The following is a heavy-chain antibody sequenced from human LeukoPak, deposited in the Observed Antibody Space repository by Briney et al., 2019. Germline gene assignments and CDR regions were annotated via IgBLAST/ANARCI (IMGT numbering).Heavy chain of an antibody. Sequence: GRSLRLSCAASGFTFSDYYMSWIRRAPGNGLEAVSYISSSSSYTNYADSVKDRFTISRDNAKNSLYLQMNSLRAEDTAVYYCAREYVVVVAATGVRNYYYGMDVWGKGTTVTVSS. CDR3: AREYVVVVAATGVRNYYYGMDV. J-gene: IGHJ6*04. CDR2: ISSSSSYT. CDR1: GFTFSDYY. V-gene: IGHV3-11*06. D-gene: IGHD2-15*01.